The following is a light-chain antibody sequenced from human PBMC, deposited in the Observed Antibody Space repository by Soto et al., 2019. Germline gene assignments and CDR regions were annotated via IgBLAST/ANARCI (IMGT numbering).Light chain of an antibody. CDR1: QGFGSP. CDR3: QQSYSTPLT. Sequence: LTQSPSSLSASVGDRVTICWWTSQGFGSPLAWYQQQPGRAPNLLIYAASGLQSGVPSRFSGSGSGTDFTLTITSLQPEDFATYYCQQSYSTPLTFGGGTKVDIK. J-gene: IGKJ4*01. CDR2: AAS. V-gene: IGKV1-39*01.